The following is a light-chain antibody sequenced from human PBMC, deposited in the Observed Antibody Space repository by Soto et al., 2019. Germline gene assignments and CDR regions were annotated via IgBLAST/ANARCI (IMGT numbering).Light chain of an antibody. Sequence: DIQLTQSPPTLSASVGDRVTITSRASQSIRYYLAWYQQMPGKAPKLLIYGASSLQSGVPSRFSGSGSGTEFTLTISSLQPGDFATYFCQHHNSYSQTFGQGTKVEIK. J-gene: IGKJ1*01. V-gene: IGKV1-5*01. CDR1: QSIRYY. CDR2: GAS. CDR3: QHHNSYSQT.